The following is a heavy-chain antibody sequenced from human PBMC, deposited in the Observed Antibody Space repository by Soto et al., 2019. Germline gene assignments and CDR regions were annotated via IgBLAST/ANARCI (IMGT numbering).Heavy chain of an antibody. CDR3: ARGLYYYGSESENWFDP. D-gene: IGHD3-10*01. V-gene: IGHV1-3*01. CDR1: GYTFTSYA. J-gene: IGHJ5*02. CDR2: INAGNGNT. Sequence: ASVKVSCKASGYTFTSYAMHWVRQAPGQRLEWMGWINAGNGNTKYSQNFQGRVTITRDTSASTAYMELSSLRSEDTAVYYCARGLYYYGSESENWFDPWGQGTLVTVSS.